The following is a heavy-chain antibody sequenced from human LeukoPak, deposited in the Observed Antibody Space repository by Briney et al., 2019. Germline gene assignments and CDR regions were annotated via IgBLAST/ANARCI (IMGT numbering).Heavy chain of an antibody. J-gene: IGHJ5*01. CDR1: GFTFSTYA. D-gene: IGHD2-2*01. V-gene: IGHV3-23*01. CDR2: ISASGGTT. Sequence: GGSLRLSCAASGFTFSTYAMSWVRQAPGKGLEWVSAISASGGTTYYADSVKGRFTISRDNSKSTLYLQMNSLRAEDTAVYYCAKEPREYCSSTSCPNWFDSWGQGTLVTVSS. CDR3: AKEPREYCSSTSCPNWFDS.